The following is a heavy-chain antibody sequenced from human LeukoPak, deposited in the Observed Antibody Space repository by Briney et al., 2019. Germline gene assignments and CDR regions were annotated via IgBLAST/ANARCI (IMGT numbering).Heavy chain of an antibody. Sequence: PSETLSLTCTVSGGSISSSSYSWGWIRQPPGKGLEWIGSIYYSGSTYYNPSLKSRVTISVDTSKNQFSLKLSSVTAADTAVYYCARPKGAGNSNWFDPWGQGTLVTVSS. CDR1: GGSISSSSYS. V-gene: IGHV4-39*01. CDR2: IYYSGST. CDR3: ARPKGAGNSNWFDP. D-gene: IGHD6-13*01. J-gene: IGHJ5*02.